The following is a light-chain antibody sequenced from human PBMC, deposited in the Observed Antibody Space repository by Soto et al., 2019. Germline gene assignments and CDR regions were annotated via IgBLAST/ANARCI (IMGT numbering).Light chain of an antibody. CDR3: LQDYNYPLT. J-gene: IGKJ4*01. Sequence: AIQLAQSPSSLSASVGDRVTIACRASQGISSYLAWYQQKPGKAPQLLIYAASTLQSGVPSRFSGSGSGTDFTLTISSLQPEDFATYYCLQDYNYPLTFGGGTKVDIK. CDR2: AAS. V-gene: IGKV1-6*01. CDR1: QGISSY.